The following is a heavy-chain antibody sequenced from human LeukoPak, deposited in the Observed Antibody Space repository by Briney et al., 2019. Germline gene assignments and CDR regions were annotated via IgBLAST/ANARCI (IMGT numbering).Heavy chain of an antibody. CDR3: AKTAGSTLLPYDY. D-gene: IGHD3-10*01. J-gene: IGHJ4*02. Sequence: GGSLRLSCSASGFTFSSYAMSWVRQAPGKGLEWVSAISGSGGSTYYADSVKGRFTISRDNSKKTLYLQMNSLRTEDTAVYYCAKTAGSTLLPYDYWGQGTLVTVS. V-gene: IGHV3-23*01. CDR1: GFTFSSYA. CDR2: ISGSGGST.